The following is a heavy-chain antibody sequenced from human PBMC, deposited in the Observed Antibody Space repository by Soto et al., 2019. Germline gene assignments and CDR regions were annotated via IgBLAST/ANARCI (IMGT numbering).Heavy chain of an antibody. V-gene: IGHV4-34*01. J-gene: IGHJ3*02. D-gene: IGHD6-13*01. CDR3: ARKGNRIAAAGTAFDI. Sequence: SETLSLTCAVYGGSFSGYYWSWIRQPPGKGLEWIGEINHSGSTNYNPSLKSRVTISVDTSKNQFSLKLSSVTAADTAVYYCARKGNRIAAAGTAFDIWGQGTMVTVSS. CDR2: INHSGST. CDR1: GGSFSGYY.